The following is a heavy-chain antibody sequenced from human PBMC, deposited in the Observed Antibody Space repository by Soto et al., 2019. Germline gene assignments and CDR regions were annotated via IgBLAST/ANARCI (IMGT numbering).Heavy chain of an antibody. V-gene: IGHV3-23*01. CDR1: GITFNNYA. Sequence: PGGSLRLSCAASGITFNNYALNWVRQAPGKGLEWVSGISGSGTGTYYADYVKGRFTISRDNSKSTVYLHMNSLRADDTAIYYCAKEGGGGAAMVTSYFDYWGQGTLVTVSS. CDR2: ISGSGTGT. CDR3: AKEGGGGAAMVTSYFDY. D-gene: IGHD5-18*01. J-gene: IGHJ4*02.